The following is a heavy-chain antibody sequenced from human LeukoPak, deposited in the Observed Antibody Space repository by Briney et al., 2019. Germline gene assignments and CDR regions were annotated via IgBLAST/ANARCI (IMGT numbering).Heavy chain of an antibody. CDR2: ISAYNGNT. D-gene: IGHD3-10*01. J-gene: IGHJ5*02. V-gene: IGHV1-18*01. Sequence: ASVKVSCKASGYSFTSYGISWVRQAPGQGLEWMGLISAYNGNTNYAQKLQGKITITTDTSTSTAYMELRSLRSDDTAVYYCARLVSRYYGSGSYYNGPPNNWFDPWGQGTLVTVSS. CDR1: GYSFTSYG. CDR3: ARLVSRYYGSGSYYNGPPNNWFDP.